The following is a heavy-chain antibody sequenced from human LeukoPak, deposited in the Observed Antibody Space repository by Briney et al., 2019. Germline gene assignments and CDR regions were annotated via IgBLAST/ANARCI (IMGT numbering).Heavy chain of an antibody. J-gene: IGHJ1*01. Sequence: GGSLRLSCAASGFTVSSNYMSWVRQAPGKGLEWVSSISSSSSYIYYADSVQGRFTISRDNARNSLYLQMNSLRAEDTAVYYCASGYSSGWYTRGSEYFQHWGQGTLVTVSS. D-gene: IGHD6-19*01. CDR3: ASGYSSGWYTRGSEYFQH. V-gene: IGHV3-21*01. CDR1: GFTVSSNY. CDR2: ISSSSSYI.